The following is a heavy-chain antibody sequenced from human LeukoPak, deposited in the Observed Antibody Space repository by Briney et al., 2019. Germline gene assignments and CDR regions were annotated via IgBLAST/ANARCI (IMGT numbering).Heavy chain of an antibody. CDR2: LYSGGST. J-gene: IGHJ3*02. D-gene: IGHD2-21*01. CDR1: GFTVSSNY. Sequence: GGSLRLSCAASGFTVSSNYMSWVRQAPGKGLEWVSVLYSGGSTYYTDSVKGRFTISRDNSKNTLYLQMNSLRAEDTAVYYCARSIHPRGREDIWGQGTMVTVSS. V-gene: IGHV3-53*01. CDR3: ARSIHPRGREDI.